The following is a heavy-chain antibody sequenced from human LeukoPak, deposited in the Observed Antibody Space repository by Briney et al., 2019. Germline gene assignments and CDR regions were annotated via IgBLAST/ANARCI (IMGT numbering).Heavy chain of an antibody. J-gene: IGHJ4*02. CDR1: GGSISSYY. CDR3: ARGLGSYYYDSSGYPHFDY. Sequence: SETLSLTCTVSGGSISSYYWSWIRQPAGKGLEWIGRIYTSGSTNYNPSLKSRVTMSVDTSKNQFSLKLSSVTAADTAAYYCARGLGSYYYDSSGYPHFDYWGQGTLVTVSS. CDR2: IYTSGST. V-gene: IGHV4-4*07. D-gene: IGHD3-22*01.